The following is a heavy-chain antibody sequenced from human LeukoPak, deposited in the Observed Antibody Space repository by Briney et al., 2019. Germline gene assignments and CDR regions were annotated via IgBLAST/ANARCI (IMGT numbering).Heavy chain of an antibody. CDR2: IYYSGST. V-gene: IGHV4-59*01. D-gene: IGHD1-26*01. CDR3: AREASGSYFDY. Sequence: SETLSLTCTVSGGSISSYYWSWIRQSPGKGLEWIGYIYYSGSTNYNPSLKSRVTISVDTSKNQFSLKLSSVTAADTAVYYCAREASGSYFDYWGQGTLVTVSS. J-gene: IGHJ4*02. CDR1: GGSISSYY.